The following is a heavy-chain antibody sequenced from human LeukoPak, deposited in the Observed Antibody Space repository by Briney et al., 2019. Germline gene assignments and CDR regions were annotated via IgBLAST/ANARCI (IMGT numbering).Heavy chain of an antibody. J-gene: IGHJ3*02. CDR2: IYYSGST. CDR3: ATQYSGGYHGLDI. V-gene: IGHV4-39*01. D-gene: IGHD1-26*01. Sequence: KASETLSLTCTVSGGSISSNKYDWGWIRQPPGKGLEWIGSIYYSGSTYYNPSLKSRVTISVDTSKNQFSLKLSSVTAADTAVYYCATQYSGGYHGLDIWGQGTMVTVSS. CDR1: GGSISSNKYD.